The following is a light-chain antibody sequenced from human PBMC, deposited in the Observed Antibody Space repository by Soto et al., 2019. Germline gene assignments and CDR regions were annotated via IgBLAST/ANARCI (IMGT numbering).Light chain of an antibody. V-gene: IGLV4-69*02. J-gene: IGLJ2*01. CDR2: LNSDGSH. CDR3: QTWGTGIQV. CDR1: SGHSSYA. Sequence: QLVLTQPPSASASLGASVKLTCTLSSGHSSYAIAWHQQQPEKGPRYLMKLNSDGSHTKGDGIPDRFSGSSSGTERYLTISSLQSEDEADYYCQTWGTGIQVFVGGTKLTVL.